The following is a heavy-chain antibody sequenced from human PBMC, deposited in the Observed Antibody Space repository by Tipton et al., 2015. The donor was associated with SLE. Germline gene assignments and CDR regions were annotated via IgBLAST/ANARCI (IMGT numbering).Heavy chain of an antibody. D-gene: IGHD4-11*01. CDR2: IHYSGST. Sequence: TLSLTCTVSGGSISSYYWSWIRQPPGKGLEWIGYIHYSGSTNYNPSLKSRVTTSVDPSKNQFSLKLSSVTAADTAVYYCARPPTAWGQGTLVTVSS. CDR1: GGSISSYY. V-gene: IGHV4-59*01. CDR3: ARPPTA. J-gene: IGHJ5*02.